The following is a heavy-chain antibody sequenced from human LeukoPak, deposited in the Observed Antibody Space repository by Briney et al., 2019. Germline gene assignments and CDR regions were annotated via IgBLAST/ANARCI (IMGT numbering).Heavy chain of an antibody. V-gene: IGHV3-21*01. Sequence: PGGSLRLSCAASGFTFSVYDMNWVRQTPGKGLEWVASISGSSSHIYYADSVRGRFTISRDNTKNSLYLQMNSLRAGDTAVYYCARAPGGSYGDYGMDVWGQGTTVTVSS. CDR3: ARAPGGSYGDYGMDV. CDR1: GFTFSVYD. D-gene: IGHD4-17*01. J-gene: IGHJ6*02. CDR2: ISGSSSHI.